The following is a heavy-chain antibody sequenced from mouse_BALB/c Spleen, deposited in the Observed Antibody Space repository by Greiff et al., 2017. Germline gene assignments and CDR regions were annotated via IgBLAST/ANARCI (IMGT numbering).Heavy chain of an antibody. J-gene: IGHJ2*01. CDR2: ISSGGST. CDR3: ARGFDY. CDR1: GFTFSSYA. Sequence: EVQGVESGGGLVKPGGSLKLSCAASGFTFSSYAMSWVRQTPEKRLEWVASISSGGSTYYPDSVKGRFTISRDNARNILYLQMSSLRSEDTAMYYCARGFDYWGQGTTLTVSS. V-gene: IGHV5-6-5*01.